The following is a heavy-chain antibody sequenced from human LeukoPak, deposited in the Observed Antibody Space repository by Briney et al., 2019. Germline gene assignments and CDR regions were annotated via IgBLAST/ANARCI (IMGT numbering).Heavy chain of an antibody. D-gene: IGHD3-22*01. CDR1: GYTFTSYY. Sequence: ASVKVSCKASGYTFTSYYMHWVRQAPGQGLEWMGIINPSGGSTSYAQKFQGRVTMTRDTSTSTVYMELSSLRSEDTAVCYCARDALTNYYDSSGFSAFDYWGQGTLVTVSS. CDR3: ARDALTNYYDSSGFSAFDY. V-gene: IGHV1-46*01. J-gene: IGHJ4*02. CDR2: INPSGGST.